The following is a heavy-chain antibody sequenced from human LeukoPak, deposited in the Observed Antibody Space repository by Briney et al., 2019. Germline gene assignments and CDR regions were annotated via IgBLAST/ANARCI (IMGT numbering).Heavy chain of an antibody. CDR2: IYSGGST. J-gene: IGHJ4*02. D-gene: IGHD2-2*01. Sequence: TGGSLRLSCAASGFTVSSNYMSWVRQAPGKGLEWVSVIYSGGSTYYADSVKGRFTISRDNSKNTLYLQMNSLRAEDTAVYYCVREPVPAATGDYWGQGTLVTVSS. CDR1: GFTVSSNY. CDR3: VREPVPAATGDY. V-gene: IGHV3-66*01.